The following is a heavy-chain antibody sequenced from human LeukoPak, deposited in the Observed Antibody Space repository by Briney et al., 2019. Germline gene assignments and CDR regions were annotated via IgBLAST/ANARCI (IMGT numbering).Heavy chain of an antibody. V-gene: IGHV4-39*01. J-gene: IGHJ4*02. Sequence: SETLSLTCTVSGGSISSSSYYWAWIRQPPGKGLEWIGSIYHSGSTYYNPSLKSRVAISVDTSKNQFSLKLSSVTAADTAVYYCARLPTGYSSSWYGVYWGQGTLVTVSS. D-gene: IGHD6-13*01. CDR3: ARLPTGYSSSWYGVY. CDR1: GGSISSSSYY. CDR2: IYHSGST.